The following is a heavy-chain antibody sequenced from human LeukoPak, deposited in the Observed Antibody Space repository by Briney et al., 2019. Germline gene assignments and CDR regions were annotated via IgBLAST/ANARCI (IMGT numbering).Heavy chain of an antibody. J-gene: IGHJ2*01. CDR1: GGSISSYY. Sequence: SETLSLTCTVSGGSISSYYWSWIRQPPGKGLEWIGYIYYSGSTTYKSSLKSRVTISLGTSKNQFSLKLSSVTAADTAVYYCAREVGGYRYGYRPTGLSWYFDLWGRGTLVTVSP. V-gene: IGHV4-59*01. CDR3: AREVGGYRYGYRPTGLSWYFDL. D-gene: IGHD5-18*01. CDR2: IYYSGST.